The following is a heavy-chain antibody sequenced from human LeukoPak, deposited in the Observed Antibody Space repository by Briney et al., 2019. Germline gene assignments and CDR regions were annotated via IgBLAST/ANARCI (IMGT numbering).Heavy chain of an antibody. J-gene: IGHJ4*02. CDR2: LYYSGST. D-gene: IGHD6-6*01. CDR1: GGFINSSIHY. Sequence: SETLSLTCSVSGGFINSSIHYWAWIRQPPGKGLEWIGSLYYSGSTDYNPSLKSRVTISVDTSKNQFSLKLSSVTAADTAVYYCARVSSGFGDYWGQGTLVTVSP. CDR3: ARVSSGFGDY. V-gene: IGHV4-39*07.